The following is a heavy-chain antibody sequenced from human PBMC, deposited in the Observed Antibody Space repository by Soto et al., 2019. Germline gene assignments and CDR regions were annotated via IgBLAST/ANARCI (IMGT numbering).Heavy chain of an antibody. D-gene: IGHD6-19*01. V-gene: IGHV3-30*02. CDR1: GFTFSSYG. J-gene: IGHJ5*02. CDR2: IWYDGSNK. CDR3: AKPHGWNGSGWTRNWFDP. Sequence: GGSLRLSCAASGFTFSSYGMHWVRQAPGKGLEWVAVIWYDGSNKYYADSVKGRFTISRDNSKNTLYLQMNSLRAEDTAVYYCAKPHGWNGSGWTRNWFDPWGQGTLVTVSS.